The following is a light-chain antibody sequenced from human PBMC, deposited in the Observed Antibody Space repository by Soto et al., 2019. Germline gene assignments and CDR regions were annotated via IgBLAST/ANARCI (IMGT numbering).Light chain of an antibody. V-gene: IGKV3-15*01. CDR2: GAS. CDR1: QSVSSN. Sequence: IEMTQSPATLSVSPGERATLSCRASQSVSSNLVWYQQKPGQAPRLLIYGASTRVTGIPARFSGSGSGTEFTLTISSLQSEDFPVYYCQQYHNWWTFGQGTKVEIK. J-gene: IGKJ1*01. CDR3: QQYHNWWT.